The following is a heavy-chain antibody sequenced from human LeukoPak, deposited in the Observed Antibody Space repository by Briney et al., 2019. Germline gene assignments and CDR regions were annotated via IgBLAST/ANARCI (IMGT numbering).Heavy chain of an antibody. Sequence: QPGGSLRLSRAASGFTFSSYAMSWVRQAPGKGLEWVSAISGSGGSTYYADSVKGRFTISRDNSKNTLYLQVNSLRAEDTAVYYCAKGGVVPAAILLWFDPWGQGTLVTVSS. V-gene: IGHV3-23*01. D-gene: IGHD2-2*01. CDR3: AKGGVVPAAILLWFDP. CDR2: ISGSGGST. CDR1: GFTFSSYA. J-gene: IGHJ5*02.